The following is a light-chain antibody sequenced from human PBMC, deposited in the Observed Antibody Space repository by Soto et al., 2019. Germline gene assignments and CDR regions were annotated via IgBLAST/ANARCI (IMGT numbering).Light chain of an antibody. CDR2: AAS. Sequence: EIVLRQSPATLSVSPGERATLSCRASQSLSSNLAWYQQKVGQPPRLLIYAASTRATGIPARFTGSESGTEFTLTITSLQYEDFEVYYCQQYRNSPVTLGGGTKVDIK. J-gene: IGKJ4*01. CDR3: QQYRNSPVT. V-gene: IGKV3-15*01. CDR1: QSLSSN.